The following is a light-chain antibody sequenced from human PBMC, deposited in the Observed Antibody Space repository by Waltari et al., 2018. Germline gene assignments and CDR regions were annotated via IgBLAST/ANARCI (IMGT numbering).Light chain of an antibody. Sequence: EIVLTQSPATLSLSPGERATLPCRASQSVGTYLAWYQQTPGQAPRLLIYDASYRATGIPARFSGSGSGTDFALTISSLEPDNFAVYYCQQRGSWPPMYTFGQGTKVEIK. V-gene: IGKV3-11*01. CDR3: QQRGSWPPMYT. J-gene: IGKJ2*01. CDR1: QSVGTY. CDR2: DAS.